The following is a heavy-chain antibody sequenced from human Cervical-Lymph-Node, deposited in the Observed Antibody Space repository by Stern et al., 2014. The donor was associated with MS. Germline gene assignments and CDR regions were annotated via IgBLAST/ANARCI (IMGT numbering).Heavy chain of an antibody. V-gene: IGHV3-43*01. D-gene: IGHD3-10*01. Sequence: QLVESGGVVVQPGGSLRLSCAASGFTFDEYSLHWVRQAPGQGLEWVCFISWDGDIKHYADSVKGRFTISRDNSKNSLYLQMNSLRPEDTALYYCTKDRAFNVGSLFDAWGQGTLVTVSS. CDR2: ISWDGDIK. CDR3: TKDRAFNVGSLFDA. CDR1: GFTFDEYS. J-gene: IGHJ4*02.